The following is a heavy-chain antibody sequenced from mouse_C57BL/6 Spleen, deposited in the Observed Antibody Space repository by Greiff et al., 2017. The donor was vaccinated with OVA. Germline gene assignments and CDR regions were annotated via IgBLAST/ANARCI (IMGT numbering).Heavy chain of an antibody. CDR1: GYTFTSYW. D-gene: IGHD1-1*01. J-gene: IGHJ3*01. V-gene: IGHV1-55*01. CDR3: ARDYYCGSSAAWFAY. Sequence: QVQLQQPGAELVKPGASVKLSCKASGYTFTSYWITWVKQRPGQGLEWIGDIYPGSGSTNYNEKFKSKATLTVDTSSSTAYMQLSSLTSEDSAVYYCARDYYCGSSAAWFAYWGQGTLVTVSA. CDR2: IYPGSGST.